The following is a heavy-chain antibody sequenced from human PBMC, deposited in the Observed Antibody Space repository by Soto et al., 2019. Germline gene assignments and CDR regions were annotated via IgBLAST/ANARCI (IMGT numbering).Heavy chain of an antibody. Sequence: ASVKVRCKASGYTFTSYGISWVRQAPGQGLEWMGWISAYNGNTNYAQKLQGRVTMTTDTSTSTAYMELRSLRSDDTAVYYCARVGAPLYYYDSSGYYPFDYWGEGTMVTVSP. D-gene: IGHD3-22*01. CDR2: ISAYNGNT. V-gene: IGHV1-18*04. CDR3: ARVGAPLYYYDSSGYYPFDY. CDR1: GYTFTSYG. J-gene: IGHJ4*02.